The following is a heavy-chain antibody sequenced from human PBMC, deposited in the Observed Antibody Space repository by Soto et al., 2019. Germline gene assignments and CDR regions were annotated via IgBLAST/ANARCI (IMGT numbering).Heavy chain of an antibody. Sequence: GGSLRLSCAASGFTFSSYSMNWVRQAPGKGLEWVSYISSSSSTIYYADSVKGRFTISRDNAKNSLYLQMNSLRAEDTAVYYCARVQDTAAFDIWGQGTMVTVSS. V-gene: IGHV3-48*04. CDR2: ISSSSSTI. CDR3: ARVQDTAAFDI. D-gene: IGHD5-18*01. CDR1: GFTFSSYS. J-gene: IGHJ3*02.